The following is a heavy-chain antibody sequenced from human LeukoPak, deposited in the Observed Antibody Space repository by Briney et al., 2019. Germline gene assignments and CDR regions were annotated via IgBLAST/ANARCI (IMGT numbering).Heavy chain of an antibody. CDR2: ISSSSSYI. V-gene: IGHV3-21*01. J-gene: IGHJ4*02. D-gene: IGHD2-15*01. CDR1: GFTFSSYS. Sequence: GGSLRLSCAASGFTFSSYSMSWVRQAPGKGLEWVSSISSSSSYIYYADSVKGRFTISRDNAKNSLYLQMNSLRAEDTAVYYCAGGYCSGGSCLYWGQGTLVTVSS. CDR3: AGGYCSGGSCLY.